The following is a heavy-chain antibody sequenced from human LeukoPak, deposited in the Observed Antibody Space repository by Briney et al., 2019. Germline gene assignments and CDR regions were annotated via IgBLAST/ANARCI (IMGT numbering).Heavy chain of an antibody. J-gene: IGHJ4*02. CDR2: INQDGSEK. D-gene: IGHD3-22*01. CDR1: GFTFSSYA. V-gene: IGHV3-7*05. CDR3: AREYYSDSSGSDY. Sequence: PGGSLRLSCAASGFTFSSYAMNWVRQAPGKGLEWVANINQDGSEKYSVDSVKGRFTISRDNAKNSLYLQMNSLRAEDTAVYYCAREYYSDSSGSDYWGQGTLVTVSS.